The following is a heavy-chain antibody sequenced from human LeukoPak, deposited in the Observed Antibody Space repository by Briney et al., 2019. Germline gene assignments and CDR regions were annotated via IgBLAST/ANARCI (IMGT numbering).Heavy chain of an antibody. CDR2: ISSSSSTI. V-gene: IGHV3-48*01. D-gene: IGHD6-6*01. Sequence: GGSLRLSCAASGFTFSSYSMNWVRQAPGKGLEWVSYISSSSSTIYYADSVKGRFTISRDNAKNSLYLQMNSLRAEDTAVYYCARDRGRGFSNSSSSPRGDYWGQGTLVTVSS. CDR3: ARDRGRGFSNSSSSPRGDY. J-gene: IGHJ4*02. CDR1: GFTFSSYS.